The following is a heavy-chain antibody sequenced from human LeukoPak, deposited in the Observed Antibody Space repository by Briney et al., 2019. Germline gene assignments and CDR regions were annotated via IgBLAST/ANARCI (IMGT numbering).Heavy chain of an antibody. V-gene: IGHV4-4*07. Sequence: SETLSLTCTVSGGSISSYYWSWIRQPAGKGLEWIGRIYTSGSTNYNPSLKSRVTMSVDTSKNQFSLTLSSVTAADTAVYYCARDSSGWPGYNWFDPWGQGTLVTVSS. CDR2: IYTSGST. J-gene: IGHJ5*02. CDR3: ARDSSGWPGYNWFDP. CDR1: GGSISSYY. D-gene: IGHD6-19*01.